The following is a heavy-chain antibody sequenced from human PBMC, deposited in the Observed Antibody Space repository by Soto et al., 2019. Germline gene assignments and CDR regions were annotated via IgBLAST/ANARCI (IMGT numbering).Heavy chain of an antibody. Sequence: GASVKVSCKASGYTFTNYGVSWVRQAPGQGLEWMGWIGGYKGNTNYAQKLQGRVTLTTDTSTSTAYMELRSLRSDDTAVYYCAKTAVGAKELFAYWGQGTLVTVSS. J-gene: IGHJ4*02. D-gene: IGHD1-26*01. V-gene: IGHV1-18*01. CDR3: AKTAVGAKELFAY. CDR2: IGGYKGNT. CDR1: GYTFTNYG.